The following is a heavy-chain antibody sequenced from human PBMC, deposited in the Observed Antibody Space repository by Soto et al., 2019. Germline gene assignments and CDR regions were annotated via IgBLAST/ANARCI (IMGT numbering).Heavy chain of an antibody. CDR3: ARHAYYYDS. J-gene: IGHJ4*02. V-gene: IGHV4-39*01. CDR1: GGSISSSSYY. CDR2: IYYSGST. D-gene: IGHD3-22*01. Sequence: SETLSLTCTVSGGSISSSSYYWGWIRQPPGKGLEWIGSIYYSGSTYYNPSLKSRVTISVDTSKNQFSLKLSSVTAADTAVYYCARHAYYYDSWGQGTLVTAPQ.